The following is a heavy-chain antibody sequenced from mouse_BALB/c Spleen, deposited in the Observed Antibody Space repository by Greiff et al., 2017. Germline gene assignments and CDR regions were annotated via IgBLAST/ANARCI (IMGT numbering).Heavy chain of an antibody. Sequence: QVQLKESGAELMKPGASVKISCKATGYTFSSYWIEWVKQRPGHGLEWIGEILPGSGSTNYNEKFKGKATFTADTSSNTAYMQLSSLTSEDSAVYYCARGGVITTVDFDYWGQGTTLTVSS. J-gene: IGHJ2*01. CDR3: ARGGVITTVDFDY. D-gene: IGHD1-1*01. CDR2: ILPGSGST. CDR1: GYTFSSYW. V-gene: IGHV1-9*01.